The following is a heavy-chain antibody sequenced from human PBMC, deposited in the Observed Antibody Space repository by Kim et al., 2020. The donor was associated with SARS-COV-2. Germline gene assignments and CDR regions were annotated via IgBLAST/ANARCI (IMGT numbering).Heavy chain of an antibody. CDR2: INHSGST. V-gene: IGHV4-34*01. D-gene: IGHD6-19*01. Sequence: SETLSLTCAVYGGSFSGYYWSWIRQPPGKGLEWIGEINHSGSTNYNPSLKSRVTISVDTSKNQFSLKLSSVTAADTAVYYCARGTRRWPVRGPYYYSMD. CDR1: GGSFSGYY. CDR3: ARGTRRWPVRGPYYYSMD. J-gene: IGHJ6*03.